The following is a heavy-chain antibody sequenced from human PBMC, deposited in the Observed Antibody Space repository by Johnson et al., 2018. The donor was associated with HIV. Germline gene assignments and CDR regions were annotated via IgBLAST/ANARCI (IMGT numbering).Heavy chain of an antibody. V-gene: IGHV3-7*04. J-gene: IGHJ3*02. CDR2: IRQDGSEK. CDR1: GFIFRTHW. Sequence: VQVVESGGGLVQPGRSLRLSCAGSGFIFRTHWIHWVRQPPGKGLEWVATIRQDGSEKFYVDSVKGRFTIFRDNAENSLFLQMDSLRAEDTAVYYWARESGYVGDFDIWGHGTMVTVSS. CDR3: ARESGYVGDFDI. D-gene: IGHD3-10*02.